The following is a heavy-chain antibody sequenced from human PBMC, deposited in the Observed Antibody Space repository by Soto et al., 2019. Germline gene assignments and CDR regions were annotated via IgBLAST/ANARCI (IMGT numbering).Heavy chain of an antibody. Sequence: QVQLVQSGAEVKKPGSSVKVSCKASGGTFSSYTISWVRQAPGQGLEWMGRIIPILGIANYAQKFQGRVTITADKSTSTAYMQLSSLRSEDTAVYYCARDNHYGDYELDYWGQGTLVTVSS. CDR1: GGTFSSYT. J-gene: IGHJ4*02. V-gene: IGHV1-69*08. CDR2: IIPILGIA. CDR3: ARDNHYGDYELDY. D-gene: IGHD4-17*01.